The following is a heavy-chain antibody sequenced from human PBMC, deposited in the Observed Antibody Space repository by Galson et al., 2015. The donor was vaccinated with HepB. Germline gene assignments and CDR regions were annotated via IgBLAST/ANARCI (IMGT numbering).Heavy chain of an antibody. V-gene: IGHV3-53*01. J-gene: IGHJ4*01. CDR3: ASSIVAGIQPLKY. Sequence: SLRLSCAASEFTVSGNYMSWVRQAPGRGLEWVSVIYSGGTTHYADSVKGRFAISRDSSKNTVYLQMNSLRVEDTAVYYCASSIVAGIQPLKYWGQGTLVTVSS. CDR2: IYSGGTT. CDR1: EFTVSGNY. D-gene: IGHD6-19*01.